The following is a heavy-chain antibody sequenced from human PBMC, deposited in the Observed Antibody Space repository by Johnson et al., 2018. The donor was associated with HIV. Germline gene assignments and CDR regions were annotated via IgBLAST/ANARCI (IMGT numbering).Heavy chain of an antibody. D-gene: IGHD6-19*01. CDR2: LTTYGTQK. CDR1: VFLISSYC. Sequence: EVQLVESGGGLFHPVGSLRLSCAASVFLISSYCLPCVRQSPWPVLACVSTLTTYGTQKSYVDSVKARFTISRDNAKNSLYLQMNTLRAEDTAVYYCARDAVISSGWYNVDAFDIWGQGTMVTVSS. CDR3: ARDAVISSGWYNVDAFDI. J-gene: IGHJ3*02. V-gene: IGHV3-7*05.